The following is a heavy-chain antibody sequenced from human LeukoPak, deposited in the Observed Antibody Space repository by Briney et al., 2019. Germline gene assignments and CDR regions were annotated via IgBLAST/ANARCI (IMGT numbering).Heavy chain of an antibody. V-gene: IGHV3-30*18. D-gene: IGHD5-18*01. CDR1: GFTFSSYG. Sequence: TGGSLRLSCAASGFTFSSYGMHWVRQAPGKGLEWVAVISYDGSNKYYADSVKGRFTISRDNSKNTLYLQMNSLRAEDTAVYYCAKDRIQPWYYFDYWGQGTLVTVSS. CDR2: ISYDGSNK. J-gene: IGHJ4*02. CDR3: AKDRIQPWYYFDY.